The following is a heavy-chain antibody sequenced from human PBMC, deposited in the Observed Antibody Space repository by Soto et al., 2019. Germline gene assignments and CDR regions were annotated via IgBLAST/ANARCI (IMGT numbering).Heavy chain of an antibody. CDR1: GFTFSTYA. V-gene: IGHV3-30-3*01. Sequence: QVQLVESGGGVVQPGRSLRLSCAASGFTFSTYAMHWVRQAPGKGLEWMAVISYDGSYQFYADSVTGRFTISRDNSKNTLFLQMNSLRPEDTAVYYCAREGAPYTSGWYFDYWGQGTLVNVSS. D-gene: IGHD6-19*01. CDR2: ISYDGSYQ. CDR3: AREGAPYTSGWYFDY. J-gene: IGHJ4*02.